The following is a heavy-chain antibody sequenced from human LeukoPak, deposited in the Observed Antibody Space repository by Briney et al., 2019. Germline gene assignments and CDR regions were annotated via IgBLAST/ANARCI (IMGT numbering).Heavy chain of an antibody. CDR1: GGSISNYY. Sequence: SETLSLTCTVSGGSISNYYWSWIRQPPGKGLEWIGYIYYSGSTNYNPSLKSRVTISVDTSKNQFSLNLSSVTAADTAVYYCARQVRSGYSVGYWGQGTLVTVSS. D-gene: IGHD5-12*01. CDR2: IYYSGST. CDR3: ARQVRSGYSVGY. J-gene: IGHJ4*02. V-gene: IGHV4-59*01.